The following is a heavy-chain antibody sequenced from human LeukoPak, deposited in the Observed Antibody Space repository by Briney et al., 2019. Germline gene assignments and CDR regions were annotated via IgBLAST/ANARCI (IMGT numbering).Heavy chain of an antibody. CDR1: GYSIRSGDY. D-gene: IGHD4-11*01. Sequence: KPSETLSLTCAVSGYSIRSGDYWAWIRQSPGKGLEWIGSIYHSGSTHYNPSLKSRVTISVDTSKNQFSLMLSSVTAADTSVYYCARIRSLTTTPGFDHWGQGTLVTVSS. J-gene: IGHJ4*02. V-gene: IGHV4-38-2*01. CDR2: IYHSGST. CDR3: ARIRSLTTTPGFDH.